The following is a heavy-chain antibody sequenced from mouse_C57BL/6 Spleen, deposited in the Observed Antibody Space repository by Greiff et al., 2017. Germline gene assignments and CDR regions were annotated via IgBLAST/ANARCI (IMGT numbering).Heavy chain of an antibody. CDR1: GFTFSSYT. Sequence: EVQGVESGGGLVKPGGSLKLSCAASGFTFSSYTMPWVRQTPEKRLEWVATISGGGGNTYYADSVKGRFTISRDNAKNTLYLQMSSLRSEDTALYCWARQFTTGRYFDVWGTGTTVTVSS. D-gene: IGHD1-1*01. CDR3: ARQFTTGRYFDV. J-gene: IGHJ1*03. CDR2: ISGGGGNT. V-gene: IGHV5-9*01.